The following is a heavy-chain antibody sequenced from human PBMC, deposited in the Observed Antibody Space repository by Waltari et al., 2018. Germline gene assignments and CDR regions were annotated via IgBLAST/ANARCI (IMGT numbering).Heavy chain of an antibody. D-gene: IGHD6-19*01. CDR2: INHSVST. Sequence: QVQLQQWGAGLLKPSETLSLTCAVYGGSFSGYYWSWIRQPPGKGLDWMGEINHSVSTNYHPSLKRRVTISVDTSKNQFSLNLSSVTAAATAVYYCARGRSSGWYSYNWFDPWGQGTLVTVSS. CDR1: GGSFSGYY. J-gene: IGHJ5*02. CDR3: ARGRSSGWYSYNWFDP. V-gene: IGHV4-34*01.